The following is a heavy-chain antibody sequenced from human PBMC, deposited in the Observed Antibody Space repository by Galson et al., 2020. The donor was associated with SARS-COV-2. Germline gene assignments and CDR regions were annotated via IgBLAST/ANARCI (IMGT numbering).Heavy chain of an antibody. D-gene: IGHD5-18*01. Sequence: GGSLRLSCAASGFTFSSYAMHWVRQAPGKGLEWVAVISYDGSNKYYADSVKGRFTISRDNSKNTLYLQMNSLRAEDTAVYYCARDTPQRDYHYMDVWGKGTTVTVSS. CDR2: ISYDGSNK. CDR3: ARDTPQRDYHYMDV. V-gene: IGHV3-30*04. J-gene: IGHJ6*03. CDR1: GFTFSSYA.